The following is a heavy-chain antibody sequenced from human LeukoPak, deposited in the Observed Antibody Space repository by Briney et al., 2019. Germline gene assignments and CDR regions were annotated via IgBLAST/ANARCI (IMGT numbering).Heavy chain of an antibody. J-gene: IGHJ4*02. D-gene: IGHD5-18*01. CDR3: ARDPVDTAMGDY. V-gene: IGHV1-69*04. CDR1: GGTFSSYA. Sequence: ASVKVSCKASGGTFSSYAISWVRQAPGQGLEWMGRIIPILGIANYAQKFQGRVTITADKSTSTAYMELSSLRSEDTAVYYCARDPVDTAMGDYWGQGTLVTVSS. CDR2: IIPILGIA.